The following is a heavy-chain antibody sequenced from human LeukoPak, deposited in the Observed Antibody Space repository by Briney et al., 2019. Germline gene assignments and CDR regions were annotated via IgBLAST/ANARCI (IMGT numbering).Heavy chain of an antibody. D-gene: IGHD5-12*01. J-gene: IGHJ6*03. Sequence: SETLSLTCAVYGGSFSGYYWSWIRQPPGKGLEWIGEINHSGSTNYNPSLKSRVTISVDTSKNQFSLKLSSVTAADTAVYYCARLYSPRVYYYYYMDVWGKGTTVTISS. CDR2: INHSGST. CDR3: ARLYSPRVYYYYYMDV. V-gene: IGHV4-34*01. CDR1: GGSFSGYY.